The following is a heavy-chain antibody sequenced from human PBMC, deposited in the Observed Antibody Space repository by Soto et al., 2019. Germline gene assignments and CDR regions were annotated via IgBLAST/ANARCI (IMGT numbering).Heavy chain of an antibody. D-gene: IGHD6-19*01. CDR3: AISLAFSSGWVHAAFDI. J-gene: IGHJ3*02. CDR2: MNPNSGNT. CDR1: GYTFTSYY. V-gene: IGHV1-8*01. Sequence: ASVEVSCKASGYTFTSYYINWVRQATGQGLEWMGWMNPNSGNTGYAQKFQGRVTMTRNTSISTAYMELSSLRSEDTAVYYCAISLAFSSGWVHAAFDIWGQGTMVPVSS.